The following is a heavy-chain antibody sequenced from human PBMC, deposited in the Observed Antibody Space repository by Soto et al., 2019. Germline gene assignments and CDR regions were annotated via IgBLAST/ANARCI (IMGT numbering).Heavy chain of an antibody. D-gene: IGHD3-3*01. CDR2: IKEDGSER. CDR1: GFSFGNYW. J-gene: IGHJ4*02. Sequence: EVQLVESGGGLVQPGGSLRLSCAVSGFSFGNYWMSWVRQAPGKGLEWLASIKEDGSERYYLDSVKGRFTISRDNAKDSLSLQMNSLRGEDTAFYYCARDVGPVTIFGEALSGHFDFWGQGTLVTVSS. V-gene: IGHV3-7*03. CDR3: ARDVGPVTIFGEALSGHFDF.